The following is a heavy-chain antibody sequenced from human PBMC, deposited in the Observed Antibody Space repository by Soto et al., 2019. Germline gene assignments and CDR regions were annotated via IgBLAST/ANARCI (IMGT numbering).Heavy chain of an antibody. CDR2: ISYDGSNK. V-gene: IGHV3-30*18. CDR1: GFTFSSYG. Sequence: GGSLRLSCAASGFTFSSYGMHWVRQAPGKGLEWVAVISYDGSNKYYADSVKGRFTISRDNSKNTLYLQMNSLRAEDTAVYYCAKRDGFMVVAATGIGMDVWGQGTTVTVSS. J-gene: IGHJ6*02. CDR3: AKRDGFMVVAATGIGMDV. D-gene: IGHD2-15*01.